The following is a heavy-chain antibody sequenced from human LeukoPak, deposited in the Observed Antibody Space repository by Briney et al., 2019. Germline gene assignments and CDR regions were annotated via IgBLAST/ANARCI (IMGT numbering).Heavy chain of an antibody. CDR1: GFSFSTSW. CDR3: AKVAGCFDY. J-gene: IGHJ4*02. V-gene: IGHV3-7*03. Sequence: GGSLRPSCAASGFSFSTSWMSWVRQAPGKGLEWVANINQDGSEKYYVDSVKGRFTISRDNSKNTLYLQMNSLRAEDTAVYYCAKVAGCFDYWGQGTLVTVSS. D-gene: IGHD6-19*01. CDR2: INQDGSEK.